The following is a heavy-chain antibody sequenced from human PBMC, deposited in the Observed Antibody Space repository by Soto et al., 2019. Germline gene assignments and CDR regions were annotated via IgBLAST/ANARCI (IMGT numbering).Heavy chain of an antibody. CDR2: ISSSGSTI. CDR1: GFTFSDYY. Sequence: PGGSLRLSCAASGFTFSDYYMSWIRQAPGKGLEWVSYISSSGSTIYYADSVKGRFTISRDNAKNSLYLQMNSLRAEDTAVYYCAFDVPASLEFDYWGLGALVTVSS. V-gene: IGHV3-11*01. CDR3: AFDVPASLEFDY. J-gene: IGHJ4*02. D-gene: IGHD3-10*02.